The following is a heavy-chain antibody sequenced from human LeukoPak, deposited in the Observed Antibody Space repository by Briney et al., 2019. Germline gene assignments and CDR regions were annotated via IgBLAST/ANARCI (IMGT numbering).Heavy chain of an antibody. V-gene: IGHV1-2*02. CDR2: INPNSGGT. D-gene: IGHD6-13*01. J-gene: IGHJ5*02. CDR3: ARFAPSGSWYVGRGRWFDP. CDR1: GYTFTGYY. Sequence: ASVKVSCKASGYTFTGYYMHWVRQAPGQGLERMGWINPNSGGTNYAQKFQGRVTMTRDTSISTAYMELSRPRSDDTAVYYCARFAPSGSWYVGRGRWFDPWGQGTLVTVSS.